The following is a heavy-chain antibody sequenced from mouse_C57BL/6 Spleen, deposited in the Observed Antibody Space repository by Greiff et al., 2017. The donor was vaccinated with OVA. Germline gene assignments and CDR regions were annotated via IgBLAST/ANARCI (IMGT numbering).Heavy chain of an antibody. CDR2: ISDGGSYT. D-gene: IGHD1-3*01. Sequence: EVKLQESGGGLVKPGGSLKLSCAASGFTFSSYAMSWVRQTPEKRLEWVATISDGGSYTYYPDNVKGRFTISRDNAKNNLYLQMSHLKSEDTAMYYCAREEGVGYAMDYWGQGTSVTVSS. V-gene: IGHV5-4*01. J-gene: IGHJ4*01. CDR1: GFTFSSYA. CDR3: AREEGVGYAMDY.